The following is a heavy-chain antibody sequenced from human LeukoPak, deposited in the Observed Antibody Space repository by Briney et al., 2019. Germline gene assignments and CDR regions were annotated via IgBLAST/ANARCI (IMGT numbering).Heavy chain of an antibody. V-gene: IGHV1-2*02. Sequence: ASVKVSCKAFGYTFTDCYMRWVRQAPGQGFEWLGWINPNSGNTNYAQKFQGRVIMTRDTSISTAHMELSRLRSDDTAVYYCARANFLYCSSTTCLFDYWGQGTLVIVSS. D-gene: IGHD2-2*01. CDR3: ARANFLYCSSTTCLFDY. CDR1: GYTFTDCY. CDR2: INPNSGNT. J-gene: IGHJ4*02.